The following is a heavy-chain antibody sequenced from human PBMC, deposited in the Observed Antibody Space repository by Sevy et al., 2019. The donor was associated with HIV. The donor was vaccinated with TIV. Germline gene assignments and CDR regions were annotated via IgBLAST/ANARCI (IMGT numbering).Heavy chain of an antibody. CDR1: GFTFSSYA. CDR3: ARGGLQWLVLNPTGYFDY. CDR2: ISYDGSNK. V-gene: IGHV3-30-3*01. J-gene: IGHJ4*02. Sequence: GGSLRLSCAASGFTFSSYAMHWVRQAPGKGLEWMAVISYDGSNKYYADSVKGRFTISRDNSKNTLYLQMNSLRAEDTAVYYCARGGLQWLVLNPTGYFDYWGQGTLVTVSS. D-gene: IGHD6-19*01.